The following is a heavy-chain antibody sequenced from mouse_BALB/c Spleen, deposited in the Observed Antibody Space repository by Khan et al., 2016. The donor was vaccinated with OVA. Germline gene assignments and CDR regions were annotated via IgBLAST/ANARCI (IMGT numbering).Heavy chain of an antibody. Sequence: QVQLKESGPGLVQPSQSLSITCTVSGFSLTSYDVHWVRQPPGKGLEWLGVIWSGGSTDYTAAFISRLSITKDKSTTQDFFNMNSVQANDTAIYYCAGNFYYYGSRNAMDYWGQGTSVTVSS. CDR1: GFSLTSYD. CDR2: IWSGGST. J-gene: IGHJ4*01. D-gene: IGHD1-1*01. CDR3: AGNFYYYGSRNAMDY. V-gene: IGHV2-2*02.